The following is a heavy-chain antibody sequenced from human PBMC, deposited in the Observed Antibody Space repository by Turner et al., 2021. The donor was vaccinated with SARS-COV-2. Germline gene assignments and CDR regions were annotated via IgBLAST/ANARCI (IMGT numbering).Heavy chain of an antibody. D-gene: IGHD3-22*01. CDR3: ARDRAFGDSSGRDY. CDR2: IWFDGSNK. J-gene: IGHJ4*02. CDR1: GFTFSSYG. V-gene: IGHV3-33*01. Sequence: VQLVESGGGVVQPGRSLRLSCAASGFTFSSYGMHWVRQAPGKVLEWLAVIWFDGSNKYYADSVKGRFTISRDNSKNTLYLQMNSLRAEDTAVYYCARDRAFGDSSGRDYWGQGTLVTVSS.